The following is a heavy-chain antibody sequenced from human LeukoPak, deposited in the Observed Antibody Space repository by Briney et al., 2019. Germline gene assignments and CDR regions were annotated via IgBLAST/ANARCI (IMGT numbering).Heavy chain of an antibody. V-gene: IGHV4-39*01. D-gene: IGHD7-27*01. CDR1: GGSISSSSYS. J-gene: IGHJ3*02. Sequence: SETLSLTCTVSGGSISSSSYSWGRIRQPPGKGLGWIGSIYYSGSTYYNPSLKSRVTISVDTSKNQFSLKLSSVTAADTAVYYCAGTPKLGIMKWQAGRAFDIWGQGTTVTVSS. CDR3: AGTPKLGIMKWQAGRAFDI. CDR2: IYYSGST.